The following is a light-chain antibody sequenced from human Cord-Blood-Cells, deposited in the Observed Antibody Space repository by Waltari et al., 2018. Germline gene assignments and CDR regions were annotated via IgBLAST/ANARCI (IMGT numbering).Light chain of an antibody. J-gene: IGKJ1*01. Sequence: DIQMNQSPSSLSASVGDRVTITCLASQSISSYLNWYQQKPGKSPKLLIYAASSLQSGVPSRFSGSGSGTDFTLTISSLQPEDFATYYCQQSYSTPWTFGQGTKVEIK. CDR3: QQSYSTPWT. CDR1: QSISSY. CDR2: AAS. V-gene: IGKV1-39*01.